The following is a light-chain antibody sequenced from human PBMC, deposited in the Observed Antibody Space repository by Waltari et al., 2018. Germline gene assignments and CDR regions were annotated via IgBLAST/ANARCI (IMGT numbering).Light chain of an antibody. V-gene: IGKV1-16*02. CDR3: QQYNSDALT. J-gene: IGKJ4*01. CDR1: QGISNY. Sequence: DIQMTQSPSSLSPSVGDRVTITCRASQGISNYLAWFQQKQGKAPKSLIYAESNLHSGVPAKVRGRGAGTEFTRTISSLQPEDFATYYCQQYNSDALTFGGGTKVEIK. CDR2: AES.